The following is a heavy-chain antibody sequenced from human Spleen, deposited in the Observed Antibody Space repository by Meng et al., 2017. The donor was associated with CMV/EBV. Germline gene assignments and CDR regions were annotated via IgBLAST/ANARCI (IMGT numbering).Heavy chain of an antibody. CDR2: ISSSGTTI. D-gene: IGHD3-3*01. CDR3: ARKEWFPNYYYHGMDV. J-gene: IGHJ6*02. CDR1: GFTFSDYY. Sequence: GFTFSDYYMSWIRQAPGKGLEWVSYISSSGTTIYYADSVKGRFTISRDNAKNSLYLQMKSLRAEDTAVYYCARKEWFPNYYYHGMDVWGQGTTVTVSS. V-gene: IGHV3-11*04.